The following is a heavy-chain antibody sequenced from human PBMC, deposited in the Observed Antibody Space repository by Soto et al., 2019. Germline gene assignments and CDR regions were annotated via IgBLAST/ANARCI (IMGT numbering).Heavy chain of an antibody. CDR1: GFTFSSYG. Sequence: ESGGGVVQPGRSLRLSCAASGFTFSSYGMHWVRQAPGKGLEWVAVIWYDGSNKYYADSVKGRFTISRDNSKNTLYLQMNSLRAEDTAVYYCARDGEGIGYHDSSGYYYPDYWGQGTLVTVSS. CDR2: IWYDGSNK. D-gene: IGHD3-22*01. J-gene: IGHJ4*02. CDR3: ARDGEGIGYHDSSGYYYPDY. V-gene: IGHV3-33*01.